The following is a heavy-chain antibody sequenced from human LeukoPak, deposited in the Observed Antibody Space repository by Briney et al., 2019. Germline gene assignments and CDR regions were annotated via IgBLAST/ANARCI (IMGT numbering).Heavy chain of an antibody. CDR1: SGSLSGYY. D-gene: IGHD6-13*01. CDR3: ARGKGSSWRFDY. V-gene: IGHV4-34*01. Sequence: SETLSLTCAVYSGSLSGYYGSWIRQSPGKGLEWIGEINHSGSTNYNPSLKSRVTISVDTSKNQFSLKLSSVTAADTAVYYCARGKGSSWRFDYWGQGTLVTVSS. CDR2: INHSGST. J-gene: IGHJ4*02.